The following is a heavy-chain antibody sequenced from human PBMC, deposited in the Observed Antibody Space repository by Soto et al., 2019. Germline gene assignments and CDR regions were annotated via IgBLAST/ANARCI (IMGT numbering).Heavy chain of an antibody. V-gene: IGHV1-18*04. CDR1: GYPFSKYG. CDR2: IKPDNGDT. D-gene: IGHD5-12*01. CDR3: ATSYDSGFDP. J-gene: IGHJ5*02. Sequence: QLQLVQSGAEVERPGASVRVSCKAYGYPFSKYGVSWIRQAPGQGLEWMGWIKPDNGDTNYAQKFQGRVTMTTDTSTNTHYMELRSLRSDDTAVYYCATSYDSGFDPWGQGTLVSVSS.